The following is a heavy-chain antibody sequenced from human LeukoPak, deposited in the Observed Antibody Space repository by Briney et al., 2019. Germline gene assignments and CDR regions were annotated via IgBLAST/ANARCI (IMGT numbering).Heavy chain of an antibody. CDR1: GFSVSSNY. CDR3: AKDSYVSGRPLHTFDV. J-gene: IGHJ3*01. CDR2: ISGDGAST. V-gene: IGHV3-23*01. Sequence: GGSLRLSCAASGFSVSSNYMTWVRQAPGKGLEWVSGISGDGASTHYAESVEGQFTISRDNSQNTLFLQMNSLRVEDTAIYYCAKDSYVSGRPLHTFDVWGQGTMVTVSS. D-gene: IGHD3-10*01.